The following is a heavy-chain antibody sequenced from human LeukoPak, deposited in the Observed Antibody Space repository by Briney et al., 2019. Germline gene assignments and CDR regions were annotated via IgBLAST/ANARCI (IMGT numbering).Heavy chain of an antibody. CDR3: ARDSPFGGY. CDR1: GGSFSGYY. D-gene: IGHD3-16*01. J-gene: IGHJ4*02. Sequence: SETLSLTCAVCGGSFSGYYWSWIRQPPGKGLEWIGEINHSGSTNYNPSLKSRVTISVDTSKNQFSLKLSSVTAADTAVYYCARDSPFGGYWGQGTLVTVSS. V-gene: IGHV4-34*01. CDR2: INHSGST.